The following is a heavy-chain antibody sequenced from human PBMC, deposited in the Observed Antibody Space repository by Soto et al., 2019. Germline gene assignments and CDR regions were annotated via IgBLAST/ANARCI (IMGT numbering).Heavy chain of an antibody. V-gene: IGHV1-69*01. CDR3: AGSTTVTQYYYYGMDV. CDR1: GGTFSSYA. CDR2: IIPIFGTA. D-gene: IGHD4-17*01. J-gene: IGHJ6*02. Sequence: QVPLVQSGAEVKKPGSSVKVSCKASGGTFSSYAISWVRQAPGQGLEWMGGIIPIFGTANYAQKFQGRVTITADESTSTAYMELSSLRSEDTAVYYCAGSTTVTQYYYYGMDVWGQGTTVTVSS.